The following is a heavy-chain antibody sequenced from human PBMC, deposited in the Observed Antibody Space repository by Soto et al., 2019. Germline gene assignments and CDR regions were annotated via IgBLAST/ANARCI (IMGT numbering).Heavy chain of an antibody. D-gene: IGHD3-22*01. J-gene: IGHJ3*02. CDR1: GFTFSSYA. CDR3: AKGVVAYYASRDNAFDI. V-gene: IGHV3-23*01. Sequence: GGSLRLSCAASGFTFSSYAMSWVRQAPGKGLEWVSAISGSGGSTYYADSVKGRFTISRDNSKNTLYLQMNSLRAEDTAVYYCAKGVVAYYASRDNAFDIWGQGTMVTVSS. CDR2: ISGSGGST.